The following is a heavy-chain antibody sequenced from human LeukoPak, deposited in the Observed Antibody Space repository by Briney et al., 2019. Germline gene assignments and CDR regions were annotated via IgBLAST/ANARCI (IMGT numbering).Heavy chain of an antibody. CDR3: ARGLDSSNGMDV. Sequence: GGSLRLSCAASGFTFSGNAMHWVRQAPGKGLEWVALISFDGRNKYYADSVKGRFTISRDNSKNTLYLQMNSLRAEDTAVYYCARGLDSSNGMDVWGKGTTVTVSS. D-gene: IGHD2-2*03. V-gene: IGHV3-30*04. CDR1: GFTFSGNA. J-gene: IGHJ6*04. CDR2: ISFDGRNK.